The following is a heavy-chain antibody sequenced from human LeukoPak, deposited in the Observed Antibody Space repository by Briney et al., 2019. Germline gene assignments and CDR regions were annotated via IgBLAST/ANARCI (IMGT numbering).Heavy chain of an antibody. J-gene: IGHJ4*02. Sequence: GGSLRLSCAASGFTFSSYDMSWVRQAPGKGLEWVSTISGSGGTTNFADSVKGRFTISRDNSKNTLYLQMNSLRVEDTAVYYCARDSSMLRGPLVIYYFDFWGQGTLVTVSS. D-gene: IGHD3-10*01. CDR3: ARDSSMLRGPLVIYYFDF. V-gene: IGHV3-23*01. CDR1: GFTFSSYD. CDR2: ISGSGGTT.